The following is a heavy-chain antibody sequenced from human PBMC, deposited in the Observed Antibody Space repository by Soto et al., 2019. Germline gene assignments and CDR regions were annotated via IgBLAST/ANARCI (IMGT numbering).Heavy chain of an antibody. V-gene: IGHV1-69*13. CDR2: IIPIFGTA. Sequence: SVKVSCKASGGTFSSYAISWVRQAPGQGLEWMGGIIPIFGTANYAQKFQGRVTITADESTSTAYMELSSLRSEDTAVYYCARDRGYARNPYYYGMDVWGQGTTVTVSS. CDR1: GGTFSSYA. CDR3: ARDRGYARNPYYYGMDV. D-gene: IGHD5-12*01. J-gene: IGHJ6*02.